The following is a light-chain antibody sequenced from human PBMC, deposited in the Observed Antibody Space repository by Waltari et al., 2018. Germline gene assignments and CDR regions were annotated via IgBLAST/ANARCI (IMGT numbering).Light chain of an antibody. CDR3: AAGDDSLSVNWG. CDR2: RNN. V-gene: IGLV1-47*01. CDR1: RSNIGSNY. J-gene: IGLJ3*02. Sequence: QSVLTQPPSASGTPGPRVTISCSGSRSNIGSNYVYWYQQLPGTAPKLLIERNNQRPSGVPDRVAGSRSGTSASLAISGPRSGDEADDYGAAGDDSLSVNWGVGGGTKLTVL.